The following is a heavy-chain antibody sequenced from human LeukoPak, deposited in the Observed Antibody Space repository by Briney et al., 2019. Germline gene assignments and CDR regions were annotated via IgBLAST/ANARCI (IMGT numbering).Heavy chain of an antibody. CDR3: AREGDGYNSGAFDI. D-gene: IGHD5-24*01. Sequence: ASVKVSCKASGGTFSTFAISWVRQAPGQGLEWMGGIVPIIGTANYAQNFQGRVTITADKSTSTAYMELSSLRSEDTAVYYCAREGDGYNSGAFDIWGQGTMVTVSS. V-gene: IGHV1-69*06. CDR1: GGTFSTFA. CDR2: IVPIIGTA. J-gene: IGHJ3*02.